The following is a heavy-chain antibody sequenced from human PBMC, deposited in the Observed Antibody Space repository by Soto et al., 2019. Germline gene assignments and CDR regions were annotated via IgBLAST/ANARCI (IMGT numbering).Heavy chain of an antibody. CDR1: GFTFSSYA. V-gene: IGHV3-23*01. Sequence: GGSLRLSCAASGFTFSSYAMSWVRQAPGKGLEWVSAISGSGGSTYYADSVKGRFTISRDNSKNTLDLQMNSLRAEDTAVYYCAKDTDFDWLLYWGVLDYWGQGTLVTVSS. J-gene: IGHJ4*02. D-gene: IGHD3-9*01. CDR2: ISGSGGST. CDR3: AKDTDFDWLLYWGVLDY.